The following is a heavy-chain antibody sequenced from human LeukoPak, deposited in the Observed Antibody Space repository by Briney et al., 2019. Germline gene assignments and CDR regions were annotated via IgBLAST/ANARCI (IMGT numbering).Heavy chain of an antibody. CDR1: GFTFSSYS. CDR2: ISSSSSYI. Sequence: GGSLRLSCAASGFTFSSYSMNWVRQAPGQGLEWVSSISSSSSYIYYADSVNGRFTISRDNAKNSLYLQMNSLRAEDTAVYYCARSNTRLGATYWFDPWGQGTLVTVSS. V-gene: IGHV3-21*01. CDR3: ARSNTRLGATYWFDP. D-gene: IGHD1-26*01. J-gene: IGHJ5*02.